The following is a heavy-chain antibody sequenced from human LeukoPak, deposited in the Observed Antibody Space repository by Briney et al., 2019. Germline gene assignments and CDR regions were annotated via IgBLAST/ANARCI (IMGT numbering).Heavy chain of an antibody. Sequence: GGSLRLSCAASGFTFSSYAMSWVRQAPGEGLEWVSLLSGSGGSTYYADSVKGRFTISRDNSKNTLYLQMISLRAEDTAVYYCAKAWLEQGGMFDYWGQGTPVTVSS. CDR2: LSGSGGST. D-gene: IGHD1/OR15-1a*01. J-gene: IGHJ4*02. CDR3: AKAWLEQGGMFDY. CDR1: GFTFSSYA. V-gene: IGHV3-23*01.